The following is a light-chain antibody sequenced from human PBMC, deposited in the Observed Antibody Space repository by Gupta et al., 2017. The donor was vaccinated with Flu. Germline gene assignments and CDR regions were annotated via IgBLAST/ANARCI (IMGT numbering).Light chain of an antibody. J-gene: IGKJ3*01. Sequence: DIQMTQSPSSVSASVGDRVTSTCLASRVISSYLAWYQQRPGNAPKLLIYSASSLQSGVPSRFSGSGSGTDFTLTISSLQPEDFATYYCQQAYTYPLTFGHGTKVDIK. CDR3: QQAYTYPLT. CDR1: RVISSY. CDR2: SAS. V-gene: IGKV1-12*01.